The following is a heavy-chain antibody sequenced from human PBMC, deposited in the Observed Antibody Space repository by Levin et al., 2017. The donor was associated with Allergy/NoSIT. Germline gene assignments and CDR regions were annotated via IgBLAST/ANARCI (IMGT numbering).Heavy chain of an antibody. CDR1: GGSISGGGYH. CDR3: AREDGSTFDS. D-gene: IGHD2-2*03. V-gene: IGHV4-31*03. CDR2: IYYSGST. J-gene: IGHJ4*02. Sequence: SETLSLTCTVSGGSISGGGYHWTWIRQHPEKGLEWIGYIYYSGSTFYNPSLKSRLMISVDTSKNQFSLNVSSVTAADTAVYYCAREDGSTFDSWGQGALVTVAS.